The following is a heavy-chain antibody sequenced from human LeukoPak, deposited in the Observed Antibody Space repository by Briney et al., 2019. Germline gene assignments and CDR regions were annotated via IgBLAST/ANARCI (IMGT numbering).Heavy chain of an antibody. CDR3: AKDDYGDYEVSDY. CDR1: GFTFSSYA. Sequence: GGSLRLSCAASGFTFSSYAMSWVRQAPGKGLEWVSAISVSGGSTYYADSVKGRFTISRDNSKNTLYLQMNSLRAEDTAVYYCAKDDYGDYEVSDYWGQGTLVTVSS. CDR2: ISVSGGST. D-gene: IGHD4-17*01. V-gene: IGHV3-23*01. J-gene: IGHJ4*02.